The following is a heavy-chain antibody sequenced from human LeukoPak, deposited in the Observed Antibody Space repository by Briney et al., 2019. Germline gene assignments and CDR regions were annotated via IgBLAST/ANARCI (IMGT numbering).Heavy chain of an antibody. Sequence: GGSLRLSCAASGFTFSSYWMSWVRQAPGKGLEWVSAISGSGGSTYYADSVKGRFTISRDNSKNTLYLQMNSLRAEDTAVYYCAKNQLLTLTYYFDYWGQGTLVTVSS. J-gene: IGHJ4*02. CDR2: ISGSGGST. CDR3: AKNQLLTLTYYFDY. D-gene: IGHD2-2*01. CDR1: GFTFSSYW. V-gene: IGHV3-23*01.